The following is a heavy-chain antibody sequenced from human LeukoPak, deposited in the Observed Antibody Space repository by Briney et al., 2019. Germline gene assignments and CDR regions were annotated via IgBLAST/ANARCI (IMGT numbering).Heavy chain of an antibody. Sequence: ASVKVSCKASGGTFSSYAISWVRQAPGQGLEWMGWMNPNSGNTGYAQKFQGRVTITRNTSISTAYMELSSLRSEDTAVYYCARVYKDDSSGYYFRRYYYYYMDVWGKGTTVTVSS. CDR2: MNPNSGNT. J-gene: IGHJ6*03. D-gene: IGHD3-22*01. V-gene: IGHV1-8*03. CDR1: GGTFSSYA. CDR3: ARVYKDDSSGYYFRRYYYYYMDV.